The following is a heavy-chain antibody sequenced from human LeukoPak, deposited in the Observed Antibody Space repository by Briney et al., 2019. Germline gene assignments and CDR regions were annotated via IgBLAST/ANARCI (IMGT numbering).Heavy chain of an antibody. J-gene: IGHJ6*03. D-gene: IGHD6-6*01. CDR1: GFTFSSIG. V-gene: IGHV3-30*02. Sequence: PRGSLRLSCAASGFTFSSIGMHWDRQAPGKGLGWVALIHSDGSSKNYADSVKGRFTISRDNSKNTLFLQMDSLRVEDTAVYYCAKEESGSSSWPPSLYYYMDAWGEGTAVTVSS. CDR3: AKEESGSSSWPPSLYYYMDA. CDR2: IHSDGSSK.